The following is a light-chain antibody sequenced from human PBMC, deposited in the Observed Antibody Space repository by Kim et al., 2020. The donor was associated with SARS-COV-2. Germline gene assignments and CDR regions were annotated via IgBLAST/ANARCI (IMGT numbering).Light chain of an antibody. CDR1: ELSDKY. CDR2: QDV. Sequence: SYELTQPPSVSVSPGQTATITYSGDELSDKYTYWYQKKPGQSPLLVIYQDVERPSGIPERFLGSNSGNTATLTISGTQAMDEADYYCQAWDSDTVVFGGG. J-gene: IGLJ2*01. CDR3: QAWDSDTVV. V-gene: IGLV3-1*01.